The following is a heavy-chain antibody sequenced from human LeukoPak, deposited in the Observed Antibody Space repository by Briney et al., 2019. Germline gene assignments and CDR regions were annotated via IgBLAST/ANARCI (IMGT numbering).Heavy chain of an antibody. CDR2: INPNSGGT. Sequence: ASVRVSCKASGYTFTVYYMHWVRHAPGQGLECRGWINPNSGGTNYAQKFQGRVTMTRDTSISTAYMELSRLRSDDTAVYYCARDKEYSSSLTAFDIWGQGTMVTVSS. CDR3: ARDKEYSSSLTAFDI. CDR1: GYTFTVYY. J-gene: IGHJ3*02. D-gene: IGHD6-6*01. V-gene: IGHV1-2*02.